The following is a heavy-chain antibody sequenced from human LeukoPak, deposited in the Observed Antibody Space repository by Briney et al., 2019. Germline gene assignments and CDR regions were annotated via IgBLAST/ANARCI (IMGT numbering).Heavy chain of an antibody. CDR2: IYSTDST. J-gene: IGHJ4*02. Sequence: QSGGSLRLSCAVSGFTVSSNCMNWVRQAPGKGLEWVSLIYSTDSTYYTDSVKGRFTISRDNSKNTLYLQMNSLRAEDTAVYYCARDDGGYGPFDYWGQGTLVTVSS. D-gene: IGHD5-12*01. CDR1: GFTVSSNC. CDR3: ARDDGGYGPFDY. V-gene: IGHV3-53*01.